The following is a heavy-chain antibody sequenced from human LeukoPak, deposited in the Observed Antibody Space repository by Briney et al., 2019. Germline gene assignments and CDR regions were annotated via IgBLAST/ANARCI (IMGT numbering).Heavy chain of an antibody. CDR2: VYSTGST. V-gene: IGHV4-59*08. Sequence: SETLSLTCNVSGGSISNNYWTWIRQPPGKGLEWIGYVYSTGSTNYNPSLKSRVTISVDTSKNQFSLKLSSVTAADTAVYYCARGFYCSGGSCYSNWFDPWGQGTLVTVSS. CDR1: GGSISNNY. D-gene: IGHD2-15*01. J-gene: IGHJ5*02. CDR3: ARGFYCSGGSCYSNWFDP.